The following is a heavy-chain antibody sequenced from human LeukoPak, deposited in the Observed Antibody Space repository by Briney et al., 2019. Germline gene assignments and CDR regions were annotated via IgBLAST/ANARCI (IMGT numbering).Heavy chain of an antibody. Sequence: GGSLRLSCAASGFTFSSYAMSWVRQAPGKGLEWVSAISGSGGSTYYADSVKGRFTISRDNSKNTLYLQMNSLRAEDMAVYYCATNDYGDYAVDYWGQGTLVTVSS. V-gene: IGHV3-23*01. J-gene: IGHJ4*02. D-gene: IGHD4-17*01. CDR1: GFTFSSYA. CDR3: ATNDYGDYAVDY. CDR2: ISGSGGST.